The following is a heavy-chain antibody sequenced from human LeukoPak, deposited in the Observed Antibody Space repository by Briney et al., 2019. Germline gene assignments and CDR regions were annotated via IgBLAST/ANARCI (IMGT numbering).Heavy chain of an antibody. CDR3: ARGGNYYDSSGYWL. V-gene: IGHV4-59*01. CDR2: IYYSGSA. J-gene: IGHJ4*02. CDR1: GGSISSYY. Sequence: SETLSLTCTVSGGSISSYYWSWIRQPPGRGLEWIGYIYYSGSAKYNLSLKSGVTISVDTSKNQFSLKLSSVTAADTAVYYCARGGNYYDSSGYWLWGQGTLVTVSS. D-gene: IGHD3-22*01.